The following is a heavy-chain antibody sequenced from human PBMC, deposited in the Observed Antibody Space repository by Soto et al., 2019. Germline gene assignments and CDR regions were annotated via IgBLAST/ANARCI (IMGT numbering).Heavy chain of an antibody. D-gene: IGHD3-16*02. CDR1: GGSFSDYY. J-gene: IGHJ3*02. V-gene: IGHV4-34*01. CDR3: ARGLYDYVWGSYRLNAFEI. CDR2: INHSGSS. Sequence: SETLSLTCAVYGGSFSDYYWNWIRQPPGKGLEWIGEINHSGSSNYNPSLKSRVTISVDTSKNQFSLKLSSVTAADTAVYYCARGLYDYVWGSYRLNAFEIWGQGTMVTVSS.